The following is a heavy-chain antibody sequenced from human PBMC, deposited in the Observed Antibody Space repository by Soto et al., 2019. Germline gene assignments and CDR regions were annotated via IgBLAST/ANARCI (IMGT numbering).Heavy chain of an antibody. Sequence: GSLRLSCAASGFTFSSYAMSWVRQAPGKGLEWVSAISGSGGSTYYADSVKGRFTISRDNSKNTLYLQMNSLRAEDTAVYYCAKNGLWVDTAMANDYWGQGTLVTVSS. V-gene: IGHV3-23*01. CDR1: GFTFSSYA. CDR3: AKNGLWVDTAMANDY. D-gene: IGHD5-18*01. CDR2: ISGSGGST. J-gene: IGHJ4*02.